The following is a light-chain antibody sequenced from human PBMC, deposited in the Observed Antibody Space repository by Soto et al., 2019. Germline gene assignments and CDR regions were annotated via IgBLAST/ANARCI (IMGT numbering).Light chain of an antibody. Sequence: QPVLTQPPSVSGAPGQRVTISCTGRSSNIGAGYDVHWYQQLPGKAPKLLIYGNNNRPSGVPDRFSGSKSGTSASLAITGIQTEDEADYYCQSYDSSLSGAVFGGGTQLTVL. V-gene: IGLV1-40*01. CDR1: SSNIGAGYD. CDR2: GNN. CDR3: QSYDSSLSGAV. J-gene: IGLJ3*02.